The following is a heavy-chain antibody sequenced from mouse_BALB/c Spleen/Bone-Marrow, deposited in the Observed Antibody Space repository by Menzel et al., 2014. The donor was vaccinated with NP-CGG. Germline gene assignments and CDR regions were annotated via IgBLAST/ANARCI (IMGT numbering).Heavy chain of an antibody. CDR3: TRGATPDY. Sequence: EVKLVESGPELVQPGASVKMSCKASGYTFTSYVMHWVKQKPGQGLEWIGYFNPYNDGTKYNEKFKGKATLTSDKSSSTAYMELSSLTSGDSAVYYCTRGATPDYWGQGTTLTISS. J-gene: IGHJ2*01. CDR1: GYTFTSYV. CDR2: FNPYNDGT. D-gene: IGHD3-1*01. V-gene: IGHV1-14*01.